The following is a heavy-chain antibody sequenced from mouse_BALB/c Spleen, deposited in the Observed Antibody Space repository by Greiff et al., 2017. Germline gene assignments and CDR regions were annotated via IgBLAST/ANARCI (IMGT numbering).Heavy chain of an antibody. CDR3: ARLNYYGYDVDY. J-gene: IGHJ2*01. Sequence: EVKLMESGGGLVQPGGSRKLSCAASGFTFSSFGMHWVRQAPEKGLEWVAYISSGSSTIYYADTVKGRFTISRDNPKNTLFLQMTSLRSEDTAMYYCARLNYYGYDVDYWGQGTTLTVSS. CDR1: GFTFSSFG. D-gene: IGHD2-2*01. CDR2: ISSGSSTI. V-gene: IGHV5-17*02.